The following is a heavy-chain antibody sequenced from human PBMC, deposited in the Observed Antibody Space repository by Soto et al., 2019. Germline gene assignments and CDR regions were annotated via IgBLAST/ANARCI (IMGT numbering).Heavy chain of an antibody. CDR1: GFTFTSSA. Sequence: SVKLSCKASGFTFTSSAVQWVRQARGQRLEWIGWIVVGSGNTNYAQKFQERVTITRDMSTSTAYMELSSLRSEDTAVYYCAAFRPNYYDSSGYYNPPDYWGQGTLVTVSS. J-gene: IGHJ4*02. V-gene: IGHV1-58*01. D-gene: IGHD3-22*01. CDR2: IVVGSGNT. CDR3: AAFRPNYYDSSGYYNPPDY.